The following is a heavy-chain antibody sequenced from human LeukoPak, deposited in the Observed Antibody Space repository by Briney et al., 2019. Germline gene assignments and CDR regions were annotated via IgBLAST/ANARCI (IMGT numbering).Heavy chain of an antibody. CDR2: IYYSGST. V-gene: IGHV4-59*08. CDR3: ARGPSITMIRSSWYFDL. Sequence: PSETLSLTCTVSGGSISSYYWSWIRQPPGKGLEWIGYIYYSGSTNYNPSLKSRVTISVDTSKNQFSLKLSSVTAADTAVYYCARGPSITMIRSSWYFDLWGRGTLVTVSS. D-gene: IGHD3-10*01. J-gene: IGHJ2*01. CDR1: GGSISSYY.